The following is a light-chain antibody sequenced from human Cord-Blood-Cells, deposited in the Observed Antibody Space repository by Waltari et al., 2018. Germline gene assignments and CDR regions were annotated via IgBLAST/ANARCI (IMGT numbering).Light chain of an antibody. CDR1: QSVRSN. CDR3: QQYNNWPPKYS. CDR2: SAY. Sequence: ELVMTQSPATLSVSPGERATLPCRSSQSVRSNLAWYQQKPGQAPRLLIYSAYTRATGIPARFSGSGSGTEFTLTISSLQSEDFAVYYCQQYNNWPPKYSFGQGTKLEIK. V-gene: IGKV3-15*01. J-gene: IGKJ2*03.